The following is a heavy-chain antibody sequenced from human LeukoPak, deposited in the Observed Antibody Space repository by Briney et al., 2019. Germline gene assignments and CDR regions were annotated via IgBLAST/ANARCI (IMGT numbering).Heavy chain of an antibody. Sequence: PSQTLSLTCTVSGGSISSGGYYWSWIRQHPGKGLEWIGYIYCSGSTYYNPSLKSRVTISVDTSKNQFSLKLSSVTAADTAVYYCAREGSSSSSSYYYGMDVWGQGTTVTVSS. V-gene: IGHV4-31*03. D-gene: IGHD6-6*01. J-gene: IGHJ6*02. CDR2: IYCSGST. CDR3: AREGSSSSSSYYYGMDV. CDR1: GGSISSGGYY.